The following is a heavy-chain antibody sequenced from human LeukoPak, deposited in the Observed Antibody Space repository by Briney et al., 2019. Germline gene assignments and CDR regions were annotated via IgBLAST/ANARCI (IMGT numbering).Heavy chain of an antibody. D-gene: IGHD4-11*01. Sequence: GGSLRLSCAAFGFTFSSSAMSWVRQAPGKGLVWVSGIKTDGSDRRYADFVKGRFTISRDNAKNTLFLQMNSLRAEDTAVYYCIRDFLTVTTNDYWGQGTLVTVSS. CDR1: GFTFSSSA. CDR2: IKTDGSDR. J-gene: IGHJ4*02. V-gene: IGHV3-74*01. CDR3: IRDFLTVTTNDY.